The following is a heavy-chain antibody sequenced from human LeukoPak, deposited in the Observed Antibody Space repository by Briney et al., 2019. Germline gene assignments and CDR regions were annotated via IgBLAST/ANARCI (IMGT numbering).Heavy chain of an antibody. CDR1: GYTFTSYD. CDR3: ARGRITFGGVIVIQYFDY. V-gene: IGHV1-8*01. D-gene: IGHD3-16*02. Sequence: ASVKVSCKASGYTFTSYDINWVRQATGQGLEWMGWMNANSGNTGHAQKFQGRVTMTRNTSISTAYMELSSLRSEDTAVYYCARGRITFGGVIVIQYFDYWGQGTLVTVPS. J-gene: IGHJ4*02. CDR2: MNANSGNT.